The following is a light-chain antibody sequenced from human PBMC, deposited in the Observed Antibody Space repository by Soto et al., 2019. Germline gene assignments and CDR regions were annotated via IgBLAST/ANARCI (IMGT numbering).Light chain of an antibody. CDR1: SLDVGKYDL. CDR3: CSYSLITPYV. Sequence: QSALTQPASVSGSPGQSVTISCTRTSLDVGKYDLVSWYQHFPGKAPKLMIFEVIRRPSGISDRFSGSKSGNTASLTISGLQAEDEADYYCCSYSLITPYVFGSGTKLTVL. CDR2: EVI. V-gene: IGLV2-23*02. J-gene: IGLJ1*01.